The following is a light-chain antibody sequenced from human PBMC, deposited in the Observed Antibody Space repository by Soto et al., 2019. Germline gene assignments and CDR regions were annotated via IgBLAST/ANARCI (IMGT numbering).Light chain of an antibody. CDR3: SSYTSNSTVV. V-gene: IGLV2-14*01. Sequence: QSALTQPASVSGSPGQSSTISCTGSSSDVGGYNYVSWYQQHPGKAPKLMSHDVSNRPSGVSHRFSGSKSGNTASLTISGLQSEDEADYYCSSYTSNSTVVFGGGTKVTVL. CDR2: DVS. CDR1: SSDVGGYNY. J-gene: IGLJ2*01.